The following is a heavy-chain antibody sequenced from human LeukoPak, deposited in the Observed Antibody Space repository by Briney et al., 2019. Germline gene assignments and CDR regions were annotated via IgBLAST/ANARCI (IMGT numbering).Heavy chain of an antibody. J-gene: IGHJ3*02. Sequence: GASVKVSCKASGYTFTSYGISWVRQAPGQGLEWMGWISAYNGNTNYAQKLQGRVTMTTDTSTSTAYMELRSLRSDDTAVYYCAIDITYSSNWYDAFDIWGQGTMVTVSS. D-gene: IGHD6-13*01. CDR2: ISAYNGNT. CDR3: AIDITYSSNWYDAFDI. V-gene: IGHV1-18*01. CDR1: GYTFTSYG.